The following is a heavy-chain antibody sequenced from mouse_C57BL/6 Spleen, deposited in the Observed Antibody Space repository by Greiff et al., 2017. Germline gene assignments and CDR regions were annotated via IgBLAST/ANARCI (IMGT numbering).Heavy chain of an antibody. CDR1: GYTFTSYW. CDR2: IDPNSGGT. D-gene: IGHD2-1*01. J-gene: IGHJ2*01. V-gene: IGHV1-72*01. CDR3: ARAPGNCVHDWHD. Sequence: QVQLQQPGAELVKPGASVKLSCKASGYTFTSYWMHWVKQRPGRGLEWIGRIDPNSGGTKYNEKFKSKATLTVDKASSTAYMQLSSLTSEDAAVYYGARAPGNCVHDWHDWGQGTTLTVSS.